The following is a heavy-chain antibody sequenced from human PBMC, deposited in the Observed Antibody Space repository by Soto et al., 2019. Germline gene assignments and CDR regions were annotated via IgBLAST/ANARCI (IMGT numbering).Heavy chain of an antibody. CDR2: IIPILGIA. D-gene: IGHD1-26*01. CDR3: ARDLVGATTDYYYGMDV. J-gene: IGHJ6*02. CDR1: GGTFSSYA. V-gene: IGHV1-69*04. Sequence: ASVKVSCKASGGTFSSYAISWVRQAPGQGLEWMGRIIPILGIANYAQKFQGRVTITADKSTSTAYMELSSLRSEDTALYHCARDLVGATTDYYYGMDVWGQGTTVTVSS.